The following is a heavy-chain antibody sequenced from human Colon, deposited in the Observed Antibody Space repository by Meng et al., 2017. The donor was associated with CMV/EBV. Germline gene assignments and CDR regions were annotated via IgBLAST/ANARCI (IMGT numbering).Heavy chain of an antibody. CDR3: ARSEFWNSFYKHIDFDS. D-gene: IGHD3/OR15-3a*01. Sequence: ASVTVSCKSSGYTFTDYYIHWVRQPPGQGLEWMGWIDPKSGGTKYPQAFQGRVTMSSDTSMTTAYLDISGLRSDDTAIYYCARSEFWNSFYKHIDFDSWGQGTLVTVSS. J-gene: IGHJ4*02. V-gene: IGHV1-2*02. CDR2: IDPKSGGT. CDR1: GYTFTDYY.